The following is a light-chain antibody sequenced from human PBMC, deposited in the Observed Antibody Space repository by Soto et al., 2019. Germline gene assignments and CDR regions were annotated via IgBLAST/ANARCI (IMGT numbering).Light chain of an antibody. CDR1: SSNIGTNF. CDR3: AAWDVSLRDVV. Sequence: QSVLTQPPSASGTPGQRVTISCSGSSSNIGTNFVDWYQQLPGMAPKLLIYSSNQRPSGVPDRFSGSRSGTSASLAISGLRSEDEADYYCAAWDVSLRDVVFGGGTKVTVL. J-gene: IGLJ2*01. V-gene: IGLV1-47*02. CDR2: SSN.